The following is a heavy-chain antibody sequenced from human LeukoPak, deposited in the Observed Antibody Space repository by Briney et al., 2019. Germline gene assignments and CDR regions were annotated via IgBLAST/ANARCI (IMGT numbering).Heavy chain of an antibody. Sequence: GGSLRLSCVASGFTFSIYSMTWVRQAPGKGLEWVSYITGSSSTIYYADSVKGRFTVSRDNAKNSLYLQMNSLRAEDTAVYYCARDLWFDPWGQGTLVTVSS. J-gene: IGHJ5*02. V-gene: IGHV3-48*01. CDR1: GFTFSIYS. CDR3: ARDLWFDP. CDR2: ITGSSSTI.